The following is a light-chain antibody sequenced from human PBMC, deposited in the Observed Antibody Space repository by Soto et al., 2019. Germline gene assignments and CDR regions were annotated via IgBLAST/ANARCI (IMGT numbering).Light chain of an antibody. CDR2: DAS. V-gene: IGKV1-5*01. J-gene: IGKJ4*01. CDR1: QTISSW. CDR3: QQYYSYSPLT. Sequence: DIQMTQSPSTLSGSVGDRVTITCRASQTISSWLAWYQQKPGKAPKRLIYDASSLESGVPSRFSGSGSGTEFTLTISSLQTDDFATYYCQQYYSYSPLTFGGGTKVDIK.